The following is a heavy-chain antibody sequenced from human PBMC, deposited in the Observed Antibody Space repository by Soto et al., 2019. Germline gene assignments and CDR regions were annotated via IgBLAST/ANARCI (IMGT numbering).Heavy chain of an antibody. Sequence: GGSLRLSCAASGFTFSSYGMHWVRQAPGKGLEWVAVIWYDGSNKYYADSVKGRFTISRDNSQNTLYLQMNSLRAEDTAVYYCARDWIGVAGTDYWGQGTLVTVSS. D-gene: IGHD6-19*01. CDR1: GFTFSSYG. CDR3: ARDWIGVAGTDY. J-gene: IGHJ4*02. V-gene: IGHV3-33*01. CDR2: IWYDGSNK.